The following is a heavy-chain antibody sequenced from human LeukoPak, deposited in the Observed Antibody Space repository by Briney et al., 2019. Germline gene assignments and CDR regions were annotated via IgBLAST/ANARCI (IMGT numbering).Heavy chain of an antibody. CDR1: GYTFTGYY. Sequence: GASVKVSCKASGYTFTGYYMHWVRQAPGQGLEWMGWISAYNGNTNYAQKLQGRVTMTTDTSTSTAYMELRSRRSDDTAVYYCASAGYIAANPIDAFDVWGQGTMVTVSS. CDR2: ISAYNGNT. D-gene: IGHD6-6*01. J-gene: IGHJ3*01. CDR3: ASAGYIAANPIDAFDV. V-gene: IGHV1-18*04.